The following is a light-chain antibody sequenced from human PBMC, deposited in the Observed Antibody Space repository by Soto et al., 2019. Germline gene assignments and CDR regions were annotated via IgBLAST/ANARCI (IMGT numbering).Light chain of an antibody. J-gene: IGLJ1*01. CDR3: SSHTSRSTYV. Sequence: QSVLTHPPSVSGSPGQSVTISCTGTSSDVGSSNGVSWYQQPPGTAPKLMIYDVSNRPSGGPDRFPGSKSGNTASPTISGLQAEDEADYYCSSHTSRSTYVFGTGTKVTV. CDR2: DVS. V-gene: IGLV2-18*02. CDR1: SSDVGSSNG.